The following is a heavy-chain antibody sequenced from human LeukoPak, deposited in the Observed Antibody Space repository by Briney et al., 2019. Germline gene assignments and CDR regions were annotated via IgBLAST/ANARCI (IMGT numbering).Heavy chain of an antibody. J-gene: IGHJ2*01. D-gene: IGHD3-22*01. CDR2: MYTSGST. V-gene: IGHV4-61*02. CDR1: GYSISSGYY. Sequence: PSETLSLTCTVSGYSISSGYYWGWIRQPAGQGLEYIGRMYTSGSTNYNPSLKSRVTISVDTSKNQFSLKLSSVTAADTAVYYCARGYDGSGYYYRNWYFDLWGRGTLVTVSS. CDR3: ARGYDGSGYYYRNWYFDL.